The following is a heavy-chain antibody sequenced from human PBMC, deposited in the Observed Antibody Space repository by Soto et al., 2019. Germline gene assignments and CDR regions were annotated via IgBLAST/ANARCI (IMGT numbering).Heavy chain of an antibody. J-gene: IGHJ4*02. CDR2: ISYDGSNK. Sequence: QVQLVESGGGVVQPGRSLRLSCAASGFTFSSFGMHWVRQAPGKGLEWVAVISYDGSNKYYADSVKGRFTISRDNSKNTLYLQMNSLRAEDTAVYYCAKGAYSGNYLDYWGQGTLVTVSS. V-gene: IGHV3-30*18. CDR1: GFTFSSFG. CDR3: AKGAYSGNYLDY. D-gene: IGHD1-26*01.